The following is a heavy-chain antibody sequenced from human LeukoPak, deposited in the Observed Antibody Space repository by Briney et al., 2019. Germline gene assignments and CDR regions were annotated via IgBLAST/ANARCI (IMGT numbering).Heavy chain of an antibody. CDR2: IYYSGST. V-gene: IGHV4-39*01. CDR3: ARHKDCGGDCYPYCFDC. Sequence: SETLSLTCTVSGGSITSTSYYWGWVRQPPGKGLEWIGSIYYSGSTYYNPSLKSRVTISVDTSKNQFSLKLSSVTAADTAVYYCARHKDCGGDCYPYCFDCWGQGTLVIVSS. CDR1: GGSITSTSYY. J-gene: IGHJ4*02. D-gene: IGHD2-21*02.